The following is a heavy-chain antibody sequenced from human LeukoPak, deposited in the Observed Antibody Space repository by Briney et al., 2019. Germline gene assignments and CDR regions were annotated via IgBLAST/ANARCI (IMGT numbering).Heavy chain of an antibody. Sequence: ASVKVSCKASGYTFTGYYMHWVRQAPGQGLEWMGWINPNSGGTNYAQKFQGRVTMTRDTSISTAYMELSRLRSDDTAVYYCARCRVVSGSCPHGFVYWGQGTLVTVSS. D-gene: IGHD6-13*01. V-gene: IGHV1-2*02. CDR3: ARCRVVSGSCPHGFVY. J-gene: IGHJ4*02. CDR2: INPNSGGT. CDR1: GYTFTGYY.